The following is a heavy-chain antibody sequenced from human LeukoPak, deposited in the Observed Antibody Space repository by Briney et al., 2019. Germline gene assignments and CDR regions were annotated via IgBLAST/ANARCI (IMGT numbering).Heavy chain of an antibody. Sequence: SETLSLTCTVSGGSISSYYWSWIRQPPGKGLEWIGYIYYSGSTNYNPSLKSRVTISVDTSKNQFSLKLSSVTAADTAMYYCATYSSSWSLGVWGQGTTVTVSS. J-gene: IGHJ6*02. CDR2: IYYSGST. CDR3: ATYSSSWSLGV. D-gene: IGHD6-13*01. CDR1: GGSISSYY. V-gene: IGHV4-59*08.